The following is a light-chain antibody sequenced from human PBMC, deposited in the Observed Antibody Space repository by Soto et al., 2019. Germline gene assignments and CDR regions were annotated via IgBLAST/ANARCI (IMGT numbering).Light chain of an antibody. J-gene: IGKJ1*01. CDR1: QNIRNY. CDR3: QQGFSLPWT. V-gene: IGKV1-39*01. CDR2: AAS. Sequence: DIQVTQSPCSLSASGGDRGTITWRASQNIRNYLNWYQRKPGTPPRLLIYAASNLQSGVPSRFSASGSGTVFALNISSLQPDDFGTYYCQQGFSLPWTFGQGTKVDIK.